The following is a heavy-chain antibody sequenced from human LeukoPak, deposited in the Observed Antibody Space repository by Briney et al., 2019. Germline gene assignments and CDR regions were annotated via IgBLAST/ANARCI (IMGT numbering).Heavy chain of an antibody. CDR3: ARGLPRRKWLLDY. J-gene: IGHJ4*02. Sequence: SETLSLTCTVSGGSISSSSYYWGWIRQPPGKGLEWIGSIYYSGSTYYNPSLKSRVTISVDTSKNQFSLKLSSVTAADTAVYYCARGLPRRKWLLDYWGQGTLVTVSS. CDR1: GGSISSSSYY. V-gene: IGHV4-39*07. CDR2: IYYSGST. D-gene: IGHD5-12*01.